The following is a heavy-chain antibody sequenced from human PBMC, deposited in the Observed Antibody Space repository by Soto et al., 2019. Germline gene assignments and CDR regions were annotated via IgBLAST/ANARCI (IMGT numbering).Heavy chain of an antibody. Sequence: GGALRLSCSASGFTFDEFGMSWVRQVPGKGPEWVSSFNWNGNYIHYADYVSGRFTISRDSAKKSLYLEMNNLTAADTAVYYCARMARYYDSPFDPWGEGTLVTVSS. CDR2: FNWNGNYI. CDR3: ARMARYYDSPFDP. J-gene: IGHJ5*02. V-gene: IGHV3-20*04. CDR1: GFTFDEFG. D-gene: IGHD3-3*01.